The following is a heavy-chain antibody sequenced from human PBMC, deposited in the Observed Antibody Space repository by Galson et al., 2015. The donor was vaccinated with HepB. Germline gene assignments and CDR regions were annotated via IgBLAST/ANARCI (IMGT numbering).Heavy chain of an antibody. J-gene: IGHJ6*02. CDR3: ASPNCSSTSCYTVYYGMDV. CDR1: GFTVSSNY. V-gene: IGHV3-53*01. D-gene: IGHD2-2*02. Sequence: SLRLSCAASGFTVSSNYMSWVRQAPGKGLEWVSVIYSGSSTYYADSVKGRFTISRDDSKNTLYLQMNSLRAEDTAVYYCASPNCSSTSCYTVYYGMDVWGQGTTVTVSS. CDR2: IYSGSST.